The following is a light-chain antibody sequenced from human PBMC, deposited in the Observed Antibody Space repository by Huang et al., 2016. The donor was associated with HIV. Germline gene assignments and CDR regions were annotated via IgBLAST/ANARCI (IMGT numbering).Light chain of an antibody. V-gene: IGKV3-11*01. CDR3: QQRSNWPRT. CDR2: DAS. J-gene: IGKJ4*01. Sequence: EIVLTQSPATLSLSPGERATLSCRDSENIFTYLAWYQQKPGQATMLLIYDASNRATGIPARFSGSGSGTDFTLTISSLEPEDFAVYYCQQRSNWPRTFGGGTKVEIK. CDR1: ENIFTY.